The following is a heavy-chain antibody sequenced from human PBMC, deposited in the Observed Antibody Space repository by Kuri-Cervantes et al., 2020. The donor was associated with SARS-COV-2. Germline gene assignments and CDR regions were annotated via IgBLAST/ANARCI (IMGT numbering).Heavy chain of an antibody. CDR2: INAGNGNT. V-gene: IGHV1-3*01. Sequence: ASVKVSCKASGGTFSSYAISWVRQAPGQGLEWMGGINAGNGNTKYSQKFQGRVTITRDTSASTAYMELRSLRSDDTAVYYCARRSPTTVTDYWGQGTLVTVSS. CDR1: GGTFSSYA. CDR3: ARRSPTTVTDY. D-gene: IGHD4-17*01. J-gene: IGHJ4*02.